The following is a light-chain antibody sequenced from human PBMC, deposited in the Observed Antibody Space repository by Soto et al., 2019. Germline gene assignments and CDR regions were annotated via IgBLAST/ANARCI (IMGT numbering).Light chain of an antibody. CDR1: SSDIGTYNT. V-gene: IGLV2-14*03. CDR2: DVT. Sequence: QSALTQPASVSGSPGQSITISCTGSSSDIGTYNTVSWYQQHADKVPKLMIYDVTNRPSGISARFSGSKSGNTASLTISGLQSEDEADYYCSSYTSSSTVVFGGGTTLTVL. J-gene: IGLJ3*02. CDR3: SSYTSSSTVV.